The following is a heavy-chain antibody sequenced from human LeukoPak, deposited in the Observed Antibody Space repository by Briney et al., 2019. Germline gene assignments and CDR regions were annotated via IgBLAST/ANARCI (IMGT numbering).Heavy chain of an antibody. D-gene: IGHD6-6*01. CDR2: IIPIFGTA. Sequence: ASVKVSCKASGGTFSSYAISWVRQAPGQGLEWIGRIIPIFGTANYAQKFQGRVTITTDESTSTAYMELSSLRSEDTAVYYCARDQVAARIIDYWGQGTLVTVSS. J-gene: IGHJ4*02. CDR3: ARDQVAARIIDY. CDR1: GGTFSSYA. V-gene: IGHV1-69*05.